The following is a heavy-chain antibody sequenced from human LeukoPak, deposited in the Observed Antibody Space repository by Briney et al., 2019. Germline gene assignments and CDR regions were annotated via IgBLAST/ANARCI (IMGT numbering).Heavy chain of an antibody. Sequence: GGSLRLSCAASGFTFSSYAMSWVRQAPGEGLEWVSAISGSGGSTYYADSVKGRFTISRDNSKNTLYLQMNSLRAEDTAVYYCAKDPEYSSSWSFDYWGQGTLVTVSS. CDR2: ISGSGGST. D-gene: IGHD6-13*01. V-gene: IGHV3-23*01. J-gene: IGHJ4*02. CDR1: GFTFSSYA. CDR3: AKDPEYSSSWSFDY.